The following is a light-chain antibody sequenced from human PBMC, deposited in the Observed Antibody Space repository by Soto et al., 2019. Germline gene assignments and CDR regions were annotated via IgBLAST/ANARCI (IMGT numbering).Light chain of an antibody. CDR2: EVS. CDR3: SSYTISTTWV. J-gene: IGLJ3*02. V-gene: IGLV2-14*03. Sequence: QSVRTQPASVSGSPGQSITISCSGTSSDIGSSNSVSWYQQHPGKVPKLIIYEVSNRPSGVSHRFSASKSGNTASLTISGLQAEDEADYYCSSYTISTTWVFGGGTQLTVL. CDR1: SSDIGSSNS.